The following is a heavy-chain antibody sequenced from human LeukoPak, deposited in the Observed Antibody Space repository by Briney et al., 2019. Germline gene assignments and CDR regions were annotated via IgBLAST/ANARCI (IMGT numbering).Heavy chain of an antibody. CDR3: ARLPDYFDY. CDR1: GGSISSYY. J-gene: IGHJ4*02. CDR2: INHSGST. Sequence: SETLSLTCTVSGGSISSYYWSWIRQPPGKGLEWIGEINHSGSTNYSPSLKSRVIISVDTSKNQFSLKLSSVTAADTAVYYCARLPDYFDYWGQGTLVTVSS. V-gene: IGHV4-34*01.